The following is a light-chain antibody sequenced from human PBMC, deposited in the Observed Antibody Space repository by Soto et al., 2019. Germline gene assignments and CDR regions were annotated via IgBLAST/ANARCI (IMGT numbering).Light chain of an antibody. J-gene: IGKJ4*01. Sequence: DIQMTQSPSTLSASVGDRVTITCRASQSISSWLAWYQQKPGKAPKLLIYDVSTLERGVPSRFSGSGSGTEFTLTISSLQPDDFATYYCQHYNNYLLTFGGGTKVDIK. CDR3: QHYNNYLLT. CDR1: QSISSW. V-gene: IGKV1-5*01. CDR2: DVS.